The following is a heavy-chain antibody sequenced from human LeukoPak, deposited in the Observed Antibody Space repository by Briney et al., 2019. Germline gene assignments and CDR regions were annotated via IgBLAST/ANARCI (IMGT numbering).Heavy chain of an antibody. Sequence: PSETLSLTCTVSGGSISSYYWSWIRQPPGKGLEWIGYIYYSGSTNYNPSLKSRVTISVDTSKNQFSLKLSSVTAADTAVYYCARARGYSYGHYFDYWGQGTLVTVSS. CDR2: IYYSGST. D-gene: IGHD5-18*01. CDR1: GGSISSYY. V-gene: IGHV4-59*08. J-gene: IGHJ4*02. CDR3: ARARGYSYGHYFDY.